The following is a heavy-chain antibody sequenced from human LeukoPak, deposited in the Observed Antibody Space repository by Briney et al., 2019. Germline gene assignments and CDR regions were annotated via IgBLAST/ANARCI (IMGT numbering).Heavy chain of an antibody. CDR1: GFTFSSYV. V-gene: IGHV3-23*01. CDR2: ISGSAGST. D-gene: IGHD5-18*01. CDR3: AKHSYGYYYYGMDV. Sequence: GGSLRLSCAASGFTFSSYVMSWVRQAPGKGLKWVSDISGSAGSTYYADSVKGRFTISRDNSKNTLYLQMTGLRAEDTAVYYCAKHSYGYYYYGMDVWGQGTTVTVSS. J-gene: IGHJ6*02.